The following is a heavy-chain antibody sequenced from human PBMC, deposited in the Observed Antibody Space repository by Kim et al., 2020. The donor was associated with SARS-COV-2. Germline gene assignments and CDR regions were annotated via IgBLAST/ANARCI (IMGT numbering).Heavy chain of an antibody. CDR2: VSGSGSST. J-gene: IGHJ4*02. D-gene: IGHD4-4*01. V-gene: IGHV3-23*01. Sequence: GGSLRLSCAASGFTFSSYAMSWVRQAPGKGLEWVSVVSGSGSSTNYADSVKGRFTISRDNSKNTLFLQMNSLRVEDTAVYYCAKAAGDGYSPDYWGQGT. CDR3: AKAAGDGYSPDY. CDR1: GFTFSSYA.